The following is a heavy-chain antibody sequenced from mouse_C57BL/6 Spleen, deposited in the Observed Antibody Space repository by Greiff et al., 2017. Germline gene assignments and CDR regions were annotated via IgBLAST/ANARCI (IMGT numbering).Heavy chain of an antibody. CDR2: IDPSDSYT. Sequence: QVQLQQPGAELVMPGASVKLSCKASGYTFTSYWMHWVKQRPGQGLEWIGEIDPSDSYTNYNQKFKGKSTLTVDKSSSTAYMQLSSLTSEDSAVYYCERYDGSSYDYYAMDYWGQGTSVTVSS. CDR3: ERYDGSSYDYYAMDY. D-gene: IGHD1-1*01. J-gene: IGHJ4*01. V-gene: IGHV1-69*01. CDR1: GYTFTSYW.